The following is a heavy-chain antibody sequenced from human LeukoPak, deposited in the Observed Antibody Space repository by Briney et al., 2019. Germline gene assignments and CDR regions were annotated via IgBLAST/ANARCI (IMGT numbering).Heavy chain of an antibody. CDR3: ARVGWELLGPFDH. J-gene: IGHJ4*02. D-gene: IGHD1-26*01. CDR2: IYYSGST. Sequence: RHSETLSLTCTVSGGSISSYYWSWIRQPPGKGLERIGYIYYSGSTNYNPSLKSRVTISVDRSKNQFSLKLRSVIAADTAVYYCARVGWELLGPFDHWGQGTLVTVSS. V-gene: IGHV4-59*01. CDR1: GGSISSYY.